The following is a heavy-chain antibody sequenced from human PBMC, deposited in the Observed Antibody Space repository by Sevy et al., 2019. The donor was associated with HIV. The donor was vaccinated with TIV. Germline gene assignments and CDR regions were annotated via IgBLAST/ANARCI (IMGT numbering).Heavy chain of an antibody. D-gene: IGHD3-22*01. CDR1: GFTFSSYA. CDR2: ISYDGSNK. J-gene: IGHJ1*01. Sequence: GGSLRLSCAASGFTFSSYAMHWVRQAPGKGLEWVAVISYDGSNKYYADSVKGRFTISRDNSKNTLYLQMNSLRAEDTAVYYCARVDSSGYYYTEYFQHWGQSTLVTVSS. CDR3: ARVDSSGYYYTEYFQH. V-gene: IGHV3-30-3*01.